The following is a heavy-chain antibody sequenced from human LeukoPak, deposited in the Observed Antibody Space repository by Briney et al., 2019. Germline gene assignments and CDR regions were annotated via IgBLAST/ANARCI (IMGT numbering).Heavy chain of an antibody. CDR1: GYTFTAYY. D-gene: IGHD4-23*01. J-gene: IGHJ3*02. V-gene: IGHV1-2*02. CDR2: INPNSGGT. CDR3: ARPQDHGGNVENFNI. Sequence: GASVKVSCKASGYTFTAYYIHWVRQAPGQGLEWMGWINPNSGGTNYALKFRGRVTMTRDTSISTASMGLSRLISDDTAVYYCARPQDHGGNVENFNIWGQGTMVTVSS.